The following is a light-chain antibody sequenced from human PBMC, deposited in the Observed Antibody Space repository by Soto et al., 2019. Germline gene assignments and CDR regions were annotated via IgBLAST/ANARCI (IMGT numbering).Light chain of an antibody. Sequence: QSVLTQSPSASASLGASVKLTCTLSSGHSHYAIAWHQQQPEKGPRYLMKVTRDGSHTKGDGIPDRFSGSMSGAERYLIISSLQSEDEADYYCQTWGAGIRVFGGGTQLTVL. CDR1: SGHSHYA. V-gene: IGLV4-69*01. CDR3: QTWGAGIRV. J-gene: IGLJ3*02. CDR2: VTRDGSH.